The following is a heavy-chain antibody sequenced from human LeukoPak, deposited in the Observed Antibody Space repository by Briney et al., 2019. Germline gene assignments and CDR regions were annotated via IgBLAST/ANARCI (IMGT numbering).Heavy chain of an antibody. Sequence: PGGSLRLSCAASGFTFSSYEMNWVRQAPGKGLEWVSYISSSGGTIYYADSVKGRFTISRDNAKNSLYLQMNSLRAEDTAVYYCASSGYSYGCVGWFDPWGQGTLVTVSS. V-gene: IGHV3-48*03. CDR2: ISSSGGTI. D-gene: IGHD5-18*01. J-gene: IGHJ5*02. CDR3: ASSGYSYGCVGWFDP. CDR1: GFTFSSYE.